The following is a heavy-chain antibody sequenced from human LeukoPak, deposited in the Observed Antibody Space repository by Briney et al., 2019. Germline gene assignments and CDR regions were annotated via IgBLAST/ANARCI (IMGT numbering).Heavy chain of an antibody. CDR3: ARQSRRRGGLDPFWYYYYMDV. D-gene: IGHD3-16*01. CDR2: IYYSGST. V-gene: IGHV4-39*01. CDR1: GGSISSSSYY. J-gene: IGHJ6*03. Sequence: SETLSLTCTVSGGSISSSSYYWGWIRQPPGKGLEWTGSIYYSGSTYYNPSLKSRVTISVDTSKNQFSLKLSSVTAADTAVYYCARQSRRRGGLDPFWYYYYMDVWDKGTTVTISS.